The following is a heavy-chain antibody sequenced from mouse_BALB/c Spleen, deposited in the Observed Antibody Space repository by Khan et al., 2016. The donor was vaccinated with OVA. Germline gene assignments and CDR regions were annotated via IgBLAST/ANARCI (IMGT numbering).Heavy chain of an antibody. V-gene: IGHV1-22*01. J-gene: IGHJ1*01. Sequence: VQLQQSGPELVKPGASVKISCKTSGYTFTEYTMHWVKQSHGKSLEWIGRINPNNGGTSYNQNFKGKATLTVDKSSSTAYMELRSLTSEDSAVYYCARGGFITTANWFFDVWGAGTTVTVSS. D-gene: IGHD1-2*01. CDR3: ARGGFITTANWFFDV. CDR2: INPNNGGT. CDR1: GYTFTEYT.